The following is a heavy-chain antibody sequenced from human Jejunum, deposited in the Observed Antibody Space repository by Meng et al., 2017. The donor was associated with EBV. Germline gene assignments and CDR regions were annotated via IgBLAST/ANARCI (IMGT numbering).Heavy chain of an antibody. CDR2: IISVFETP. Sequence: GRLGQSGAGVKRSGSAVNVSCTASGGPFDSYAVSWVRQAPGGGVEWMGGIISVFETPKYAQKFDDRLTITADKSTHTVYMGFTSLPAEDTAIYYCVFNIHPSPTVPEWFDPWGQGTLVTVSS. V-gene: IGHV1-69*06. J-gene: IGHJ5*02. CDR3: VFNIHPSPTVPEWFDP. D-gene: IGHD2/OR15-2a*01. CDR1: GGPFDSYA.